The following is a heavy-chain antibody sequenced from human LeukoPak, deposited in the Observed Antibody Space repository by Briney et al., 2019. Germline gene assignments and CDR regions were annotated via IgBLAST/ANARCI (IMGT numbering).Heavy chain of an antibody. CDR2: MNPNSGNT. V-gene: IGHV1-8*01. CDR1: GYTFTSYD. J-gene: IGHJ6*03. D-gene: IGHD3-3*01. CDR3: ARNYDFCSGYSNHYYYYYMDV. Sequence: ASVKVSCKASGYTFTSYDINWVRQATGQGLEWMGWMNPNSGNTGYAQKFQGRVTMTRNTSISTAYMELSSLRSEDTAVYYCARNYDFCSGYSNHYYYYYMDVWGKGTTVTVSS.